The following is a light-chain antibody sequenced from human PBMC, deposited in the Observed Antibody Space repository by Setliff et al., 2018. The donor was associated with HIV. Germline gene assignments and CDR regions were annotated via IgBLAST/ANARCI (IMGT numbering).Light chain of an antibody. J-gene: IGLJ1*01. CDR2: INK. CDR3: QSYDGTLSGSV. Sequence: QSVLTQPPSVSGAPGQRVTISCTGSSSNIGSGFDVHWYQQIPGTAPKLLIYINKNRPSGVPDRFSGSKSGTSASLVITGLQAEDEADYYCQSYDGTLSGSVFGTGTKVTVL. CDR1: SSNIGSGFD. V-gene: IGLV1-40*01.